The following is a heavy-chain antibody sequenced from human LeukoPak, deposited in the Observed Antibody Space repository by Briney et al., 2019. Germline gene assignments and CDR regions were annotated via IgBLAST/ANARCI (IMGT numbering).Heavy chain of an antibody. CDR1: GFTFSSYS. CDR3: ASLSGSSGWSRPFDY. V-gene: IGHV3-21*01. D-gene: IGHD6-19*01. CDR2: ISSSSSYI. Sequence: PGGSLRLSCAASGFTFSSYSMNWVRQAPGKGLEWVSSISSSSSYIYYADSVKGRFTISRDSAKNSLYLQMNSLRAEDTAVYYCASLSGSSGWSRPFDYWGQGTLVTVSS. J-gene: IGHJ4*02.